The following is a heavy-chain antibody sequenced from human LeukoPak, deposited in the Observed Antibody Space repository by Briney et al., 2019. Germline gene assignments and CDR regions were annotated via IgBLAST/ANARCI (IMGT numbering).Heavy chain of an antibody. CDR3: ARVYSSGSY. J-gene: IGHJ4*02. CDR1: GGSISSGGYS. CDR2: IYHSGST. Sequence: SQTLSLTCAVSGGSISSGGYSWSWIRQPPGKGLEWIGYIYHSGSTYYNPSLKSRVTISVDRSKNQFSLKLSSVTAEDTAVYYCARVYSSGSYWGQGTLVTVSS. V-gene: IGHV4-30-2*01. D-gene: IGHD6-19*01.